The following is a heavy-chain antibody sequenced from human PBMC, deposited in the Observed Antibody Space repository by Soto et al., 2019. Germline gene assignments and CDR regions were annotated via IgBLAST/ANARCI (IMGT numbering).Heavy chain of an antibody. J-gene: IGHJ6*03. Sequence: QVQLQESGPGLVKPSETLSLTCTVSGGSISNYYWSWIRQTPGKGLEWIGYIYYSGSTNYNPSLKSRVTISVDTSKNQFSLKLISVTAADTAVYYCAREAVRDDFWSGYYSPYYYFYMDVWGKGTTVTVSS. CDR2: IYYSGST. CDR3: AREAVRDDFWSGYYSPYYYFYMDV. V-gene: IGHV4-59*01. CDR1: GGSISNYY. D-gene: IGHD3-3*01.